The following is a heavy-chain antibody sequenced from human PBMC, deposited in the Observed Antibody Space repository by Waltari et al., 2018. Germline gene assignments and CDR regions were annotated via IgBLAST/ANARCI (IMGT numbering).Heavy chain of an antibody. CDR1: GYRLTSYW. V-gene: IGHV5-10-1*03. CDR2: IEPSDSYT. D-gene: IGHD3-22*01. Sequence: EVQLVQSGAEVKKHGESLRISCTGSGYRLTSYWINWVRQMPGKGLEWMGKIEPSDSYTRNSPSFQGHVTISVDRSISTAYLQWSSLKASDTAIYYCARRATGDASYESSRSAMDVWGQGTTVIVSS. CDR3: ARRATGDASYESSRSAMDV. J-gene: IGHJ6*02.